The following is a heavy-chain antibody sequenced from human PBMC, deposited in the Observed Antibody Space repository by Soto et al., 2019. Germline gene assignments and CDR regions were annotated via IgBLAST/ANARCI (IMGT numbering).Heavy chain of an antibody. CDR1: GFTFSSYS. Sequence: GGSLRLSCATSGFTFSSYSMNWVRQAPGMGLEWVSSISSSSRYIYYADSVRGRFTISRDNAKNSLYLQINSLRAEDTAVYYCARDRLVAATSAPPYCYYGMDVWGQGTTVTVSS. V-gene: IGHV3-21*01. CDR3: ARDRLVAATSAPPYCYYGMDV. J-gene: IGHJ6*02. D-gene: IGHD2-15*01. CDR2: ISSSSRYI.